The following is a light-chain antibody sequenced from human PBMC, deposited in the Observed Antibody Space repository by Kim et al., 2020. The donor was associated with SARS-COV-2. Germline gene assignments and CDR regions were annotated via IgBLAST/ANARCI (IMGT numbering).Light chain of an antibody. V-gene: IGLV4-69*01. CDR1: SGHSSYA. Sequence: QLVLTQSPSAAASLGASAKLTCTLSSGHSSYAIAWHQQQPQQGPRFLMQINSDGSHKKGDGIPDRFSGSSSGAERYLTISRLQSEDEADYYCQTWVTGIRVFGGGTKLTIL. J-gene: IGLJ3*02. CDR2: INSDGSH. CDR3: QTWVTGIRV.